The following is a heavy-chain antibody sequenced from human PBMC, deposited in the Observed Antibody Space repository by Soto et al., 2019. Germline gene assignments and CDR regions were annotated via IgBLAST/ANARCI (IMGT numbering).Heavy chain of an antibody. CDR2: ISDYNGNT. D-gene: IGHD3-10*01. J-gene: IGHJ6*02. CDR1: GYTFNNYG. CDR3: ARDGYYDSGSYGMDV. Sequence: QVQLVQSGAEVKKPGASVKVSCKTSGYTFNNYGISCVRQAPGQGLEWMGWISDYNGNTNYPQKFQGRVTMTTDTSTKKVYMVLTSLRSDDTAVYYCARDGYYDSGSYGMDVWGRGTTVTVSS. V-gene: IGHV1-18*01.